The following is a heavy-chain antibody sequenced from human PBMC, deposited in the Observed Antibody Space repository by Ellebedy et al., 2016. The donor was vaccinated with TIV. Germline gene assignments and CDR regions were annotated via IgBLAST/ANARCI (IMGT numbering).Heavy chain of an antibody. CDR3: ASLSPTGSGSLDY. D-gene: IGHD3-10*01. CDR1: GYTFTGYY. J-gene: IGHJ4*02. Sequence: AASVKVSCKASGYTFTGYYMHWVRQAPGQGLEWMGWINPNSGGTNYAQKFQGRVTITRDTSASTAYMELSSLRSEDTAVYYCASLSPTGSGSLDYWGQGTLVTVS. CDR2: INPNSGGT. V-gene: IGHV1-2*02.